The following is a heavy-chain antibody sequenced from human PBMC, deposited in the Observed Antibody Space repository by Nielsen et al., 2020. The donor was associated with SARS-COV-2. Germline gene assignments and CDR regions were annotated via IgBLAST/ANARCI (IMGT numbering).Heavy chain of an antibody. V-gene: IGHV2-5*01. CDR2: IYWNDDK. D-gene: IGHD3-22*01. J-gene: IGHJ6*02. Sequence: SGPTLVKPTQTLTLTCTFSGFSLSTSGVGVGWIRQPPGKALEWLALIYWNDDKRYSPSLKSRLTITKDTSKNQVVLTMTNMDPVDTATYYCARIGGYPHYYYYYGMDVWGQGTTVTVSS. CDR3: ARIGGYPHYYYYYGMDV. CDR1: GFSLSTSGVG.